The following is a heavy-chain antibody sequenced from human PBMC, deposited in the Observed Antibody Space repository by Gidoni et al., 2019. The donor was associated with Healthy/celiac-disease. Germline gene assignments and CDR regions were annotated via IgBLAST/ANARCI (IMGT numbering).Heavy chain of an antibody. Sequence: QVQLQQWGAGLLKPSETLSLTCAVYGGSFSGYYWSWIRQPPGKGLEWIGEINHSGSTNYNPSLKSRVTISVDTSKNQFSLKLSSVTAADTAVYYCARALRLGWFDPWGQGTLVTVSS. D-gene: IGHD3-16*01. V-gene: IGHV4-34*01. CDR3: ARALRLGWFDP. J-gene: IGHJ5*02. CDR2: INHSGST. CDR1: GGSFSGYY.